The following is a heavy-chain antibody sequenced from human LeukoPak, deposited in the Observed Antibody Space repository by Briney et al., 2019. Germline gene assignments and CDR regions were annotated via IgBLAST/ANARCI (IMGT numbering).Heavy chain of an antibody. CDR2: IYTSGST. D-gene: IGHD3-3*01. CDR1: GGSISSYY. CDR3: ARANDFTYYDFWSGYYSPGHAFDI. Sequence: SETLSLTCTVSGGSISSYYWSWIRQPAGKGLEWIGRIYTSGSTNYNPSLKSRVTMSVDTSKNQFSLKLSSVTAADTAVYYCARANDFTYYDFWSGYYSPGHAFDIWGQGTMVTVSS. J-gene: IGHJ3*02. V-gene: IGHV4-4*07.